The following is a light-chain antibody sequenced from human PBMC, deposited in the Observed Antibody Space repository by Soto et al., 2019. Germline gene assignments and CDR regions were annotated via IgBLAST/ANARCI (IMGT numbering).Light chain of an antibody. CDR2: GVT. CDR3: NSYVRGSSV. V-gene: IGLV2-14*03. Sequence: QPVLTQPASVSGSPGQSITISCTGTNSAIGTFNSVSWYQQHPGKAPQLIIYGVTDRPSGVSHRFSGSKSGNTASLVISGLQTEDEADYYCNSYVRGSSVFGTGTKLTVL. CDR1: NSAIGTFNS. J-gene: IGLJ1*01.